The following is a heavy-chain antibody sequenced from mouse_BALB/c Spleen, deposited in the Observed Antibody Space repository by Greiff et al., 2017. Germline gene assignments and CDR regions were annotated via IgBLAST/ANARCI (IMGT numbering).Heavy chain of an antibody. Sequence: EVMLVESGGGLVQPGGSRKLSCAASGFTFSSFGMHWVRQAPEKGLEWVAYISSGSSTIYYADTVKGRFTISRDNPKNTLFLQMTSLRSEDTAMYYCARWDEAMDYWGQGTSVTVSS. CDR1: GFTFSSFG. CDR3: ARWDEAMDY. V-gene: IGHV5-17*02. D-gene: IGHD4-1*01. J-gene: IGHJ4*01. CDR2: ISSGSSTI.